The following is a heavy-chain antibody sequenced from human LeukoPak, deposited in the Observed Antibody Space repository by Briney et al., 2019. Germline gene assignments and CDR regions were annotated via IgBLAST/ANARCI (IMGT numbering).Heavy chain of an antibody. D-gene: IGHD6-13*01. CDR3: AKEGSSWSY. V-gene: IGHV3-9*01. CDR1: GFTFDDYA. CDR2: ISWNSGSI. J-gene: IGHJ4*02. Sequence: GGSLRLSCAASGFTFDDYAMHWVRQAPGKGLEWVSGISWNSGSIGYADSVKGRFTISRDNAKNSLYLQMNSLRAEDTALYYCAKEGSSWSYWGQGTLVTVSS.